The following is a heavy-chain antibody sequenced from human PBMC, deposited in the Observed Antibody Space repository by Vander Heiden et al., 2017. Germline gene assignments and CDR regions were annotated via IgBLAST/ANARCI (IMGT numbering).Heavy chain of an antibody. CDR3: ATDQRAARDYYYYGMDV. J-gene: IGHJ6*02. Sequence: EVQLVQSGAEGKKPGATVKISCKVSGYTFTDYYMHWVQQAPGKGLEWMGLVDPEDGETIYAEKCQGRVTITADTSTDTAYMELSSLRSEDTAVYYCATDQRAARDYYYYGMDVWGQGTTVTVSS. D-gene: IGHD6-6*01. V-gene: IGHV1-69-2*01. CDR1: GYTFTDYY. CDR2: VDPEDGET.